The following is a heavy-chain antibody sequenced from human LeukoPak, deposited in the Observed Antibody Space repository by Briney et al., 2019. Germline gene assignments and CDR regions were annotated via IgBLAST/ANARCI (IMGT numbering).Heavy chain of an antibody. Sequence: SETLSLTCTVSGGSISSSSYYWGWIRQPPGKGVEFIGNIYYTGSTYYNPSLKSRVTISVDTSKSQISLRLSSVTAADTAVYYCARELTVDTAMAPGYYMDVWGKGTTVTVSS. CDR1: GGSISSSSYY. D-gene: IGHD5-18*01. V-gene: IGHV4-39*07. J-gene: IGHJ6*03. CDR3: ARELTVDTAMAPGYYMDV. CDR2: IYYTGST.